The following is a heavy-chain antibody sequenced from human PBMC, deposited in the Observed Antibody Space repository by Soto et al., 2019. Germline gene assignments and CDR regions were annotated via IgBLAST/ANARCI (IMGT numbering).Heavy chain of an antibody. V-gene: IGHV1-69*02. D-gene: IGHD6-19*01. Sequence: QVQLVQSGAEVKKPGSSVKVSCKASGGTFSSYTISWVRQAPGQGLEWMGRIIPILGIANYAQKFQGRVTTTADKSTSTAYMELSSLRSEDTAVYYCARAAGDYYYGMDVWGQGTTVTVSS. CDR1: GGTFSSYT. CDR2: IIPILGIA. J-gene: IGHJ6*02. CDR3: ARAAGDYYYGMDV.